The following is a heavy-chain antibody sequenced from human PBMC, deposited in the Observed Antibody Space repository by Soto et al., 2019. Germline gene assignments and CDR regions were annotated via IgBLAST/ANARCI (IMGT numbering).Heavy chain of an antibody. V-gene: IGHV1-18*01. CDR3: ARDGSFYDILTGYSNSFDY. D-gene: IGHD3-9*01. CDR1: GYTFTSYG. CDR2: ISAYNGNT. Sequence: QVPLVQSGAEVKKPGASVKVSCKASGYTFTSYGISWVRQAPGQGLEWMGWISAYNGNTNYAQKLQGRVTMTTDTSTSTAYMELRSLRSDDTAVYYCARDGSFYDILTGYSNSFDYWGQGTLVTVSS. J-gene: IGHJ4*02.